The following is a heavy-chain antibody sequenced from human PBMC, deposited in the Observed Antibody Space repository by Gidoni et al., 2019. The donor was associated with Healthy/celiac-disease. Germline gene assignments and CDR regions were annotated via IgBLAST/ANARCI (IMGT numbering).Heavy chain of an antibody. CDR1: GFTFSSYS. CDR3: ARMGYCSGGSCYSHYYGMDV. Sequence: EVQLVESGGGLVKPGGSLRLSCAASGFTFSSYSMNWVRQAPGKGLEWVSSISSSSSYIYYADSVKGRFTISRDNAKNSLYLQMNSLRAEDTAVYYCARMGYCSGGSCYSHYYGMDVWGQGTTVTVSS. D-gene: IGHD2-15*01. J-gene: IGHJ6*02. V-gene: IGHV3-21*01. CDR2: ISSSSSYI.